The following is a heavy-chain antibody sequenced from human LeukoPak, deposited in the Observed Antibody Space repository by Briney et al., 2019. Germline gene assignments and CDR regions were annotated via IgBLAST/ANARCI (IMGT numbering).Heavy chain of an antibody. Sequence: GGPLRLSCAGAGFTFSDYAMHWVRQAPGKGLEWVAVSSYDANSKYYADSVKGRFTISRDNSKNTLYLQMNSLRAEDTAVYYCARDPTYYYDSSGYYPSFARYYFDYWGQGTLVTVSS. V-gene: IGHV3-30-3*01. J-gene: IGHJ4*02. CDR1: GFTFSDYA. CDR2: SSYDANSK. D-gene: IGHD3-22*01. CDR3: ARDPTYYYDSSGYYPSFARYYFDY.